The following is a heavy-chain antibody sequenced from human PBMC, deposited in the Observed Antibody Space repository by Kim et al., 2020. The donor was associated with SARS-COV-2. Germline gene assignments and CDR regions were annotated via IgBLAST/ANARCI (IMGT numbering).Heavy chain of an antibody. Sequence: GGSLRLSCAASGFTFSNVWMSWVRQAPGRGLEWVGRIKTKNDGGTADYGASVKGRFTISRDDSEDTVYLEMNSLKTEDTGVYYCTADPICSGDNCYPQAYWGQGTLVTVSS. CDR2: IKTKNDGGTA. J-gene: IGHJ4*02. CDR3: TADPICSGDNCYPQAY. V-gene: IGHV3-15*01. CDR1: GFTFSNVW. D-gene: IGHD2-15*01.